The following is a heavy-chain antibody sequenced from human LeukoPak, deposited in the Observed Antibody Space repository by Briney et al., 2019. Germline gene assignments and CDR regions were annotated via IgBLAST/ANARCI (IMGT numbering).Heavy chain of an antibody. CDR1: GFTFSGYS. D-gene: IGHD5-24*01. Sequence: GGSLRLSCGASGFTFSGYSMNWVRQAPGKGLEWVSSISTSSSYIYYADSVKGRFTISRDNAQNSVFLQMNGLRGEDTAVYYCAAQRWLQSSATFNMWGRGTMVTVSS. CDR3: AAQRWLQSSATFNM. J-gene: IGHJ3*02. CDR2: ISTSSSYI. V-gene: IGHV3-21*06.